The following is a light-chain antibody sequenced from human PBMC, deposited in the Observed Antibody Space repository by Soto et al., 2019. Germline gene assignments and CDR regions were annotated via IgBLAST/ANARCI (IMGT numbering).Light chain of an antibody. CDR2: AAS. V-gene: IGKV1-39*01. J-gene: IGKJ1*01. Sequence: DIQMTQSPSSLSASVGDRVTITCRASQRISSYLNWYQQKPGKAPKLLIYAASSLQSGIPSRFSGSGSGTDFTLTISSLQPEDFATYECQQSYSTPQTFGQGTKVEIK. CDR3: QQSYSTPQT. CDR1: QRISSY.